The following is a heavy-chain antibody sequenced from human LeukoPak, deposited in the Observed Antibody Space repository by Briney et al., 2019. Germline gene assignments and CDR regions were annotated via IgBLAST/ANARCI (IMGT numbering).Heavy chain of an antibody. CDR2: IVVGSGNT. Sequence: SVKVSCKASEFTFSNSAFQWVRQARGQRLEWMGWIVVGSGNTNYAQRFQERVIITRDMSTKAVYMELSSLKSEDTAVYYCAADDQQLILWGQGTLVAVSS. V-gene: IGHV1-58*01. CDR1: EFTFSNSA. CDR3: AADDQQLIL. D-gene: IGHD2/OR15-2a*01. J-gene: IGHJ4*02.